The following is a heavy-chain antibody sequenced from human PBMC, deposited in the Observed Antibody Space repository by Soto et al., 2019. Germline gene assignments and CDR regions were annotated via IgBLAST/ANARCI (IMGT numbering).Heavy chain of an antibody. J-gene: IGHJ6*03. Sequence: QVQLVQSGAEVKKPGASVKVSCKTSGYTFTGFDISWVRQAPGQGLEWMGWISAYTGNTNYAQKLQGRVTMTTDTSTSTAYMELRSLRSDDTAVYYCARAVSHFYSYYSMDVWGKGTTVTVSS. V-gene: IGHV1-18*01. D-gene: IGHD3-3*02. CDR2: ISAYTGNT. CDR3: ARAVSHFYSYYSMDV. CDR1: GYTFTGFD.